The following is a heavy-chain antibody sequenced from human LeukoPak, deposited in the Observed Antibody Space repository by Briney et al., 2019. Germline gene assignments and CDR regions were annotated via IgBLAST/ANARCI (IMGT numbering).Heavy chain of an antibody. D-gene: IGHD3-22*01. CDR1: GGSVSSGSYY. J-gene: IGHJ4*02. Sequence: PSETLSLTCTVSGGSVSSGSYYWSWIRQPPGKGLEWIGSIYYSGSTYYNPSLKSRVTISVDTSKNQFSLKLSSVTAADTAVYYCARSLVVAANYFDYWGQGTLVTVSS. CDR2: IYYSGST. V-gene: IGHV4-39*01. CDR3: ARSLVVAANYFDY.